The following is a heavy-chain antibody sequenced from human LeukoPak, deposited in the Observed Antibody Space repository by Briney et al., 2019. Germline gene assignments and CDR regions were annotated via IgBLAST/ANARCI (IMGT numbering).Heavy chain of an antibody. J-gene: IGHJ4*02. V-gene: IGHV3-7*01. CDR1: GFTFSSYW. CDR3: ARVWGDYDILTGYLDY. D-gene: IGHD3-9*01. CDR2: IKQDGSEK. Sequence: PGGSLRLSCAASGFTFSSYWMSWVRQAPGKGLEWVANIKQDGSEKYYVDSVKGRFTISRDNAKNSQYLQMNSLGAEDTAVYYCARVWGDYDILTGYLDYWGQGTLVTVSS.